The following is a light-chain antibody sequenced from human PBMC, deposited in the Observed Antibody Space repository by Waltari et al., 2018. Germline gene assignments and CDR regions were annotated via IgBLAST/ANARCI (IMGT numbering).Light chain of an antibody. V-gene: IGLV2-14*03. Sequence: QSALTQPASVSGSPGQSITISCTGASSYVGRYNYFSWYQQYPGTAPKLIIYDVSNRPSGVSNRFSGSKSGNTASLTISGLQAEDEADYYCSSYTSSSTLVFGGGTKLTVL. CDR3: SSYTSSSTLV. CDR1: SSYVGRYNY. J-gene: IGLJ3*02. CDR2: DVS.